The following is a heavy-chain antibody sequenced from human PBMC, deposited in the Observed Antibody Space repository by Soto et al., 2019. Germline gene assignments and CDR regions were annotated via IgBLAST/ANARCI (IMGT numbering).Heavy chain of an antibody. CDR1: GGSFSGYY. Sequence: QVQLQQWGAGLLKPSETLSLTCAVYGGSFSGYYWSWIRQPPGKGLEWIGEINHSGSTNYNPSLKSRVTISVDTSKNQFSLKLSSVTAADTTVYYCASSGSYYWGRPFDYWGQGTLVTVSS. CDR3: ASSGSYYWGRPFDY. V-gene: IGHV4-34*01. D-gene: IGHD1-26*01. CDR2: INHSGST. J-gene: IGHJ4*02.